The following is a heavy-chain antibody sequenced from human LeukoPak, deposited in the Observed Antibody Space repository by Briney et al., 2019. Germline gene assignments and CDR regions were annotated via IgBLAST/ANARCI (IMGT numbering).Heavy chain of an antibody. J-gene: IGHJ4*02. Sequence: PGGSLRLSCAASGFTFSNAWMSWVRQAPGKGLEWVAFIRYDESNKYYADSVKGRFTISRDNSKNTLYLQMNSLRAEDTAVYYCAKGDKPGYWGQGTLITVSS. CDR3: AKGDKPGY. V-gene: IGHV3-30*02. D-gene: IGHD1-14*01. CDR2: IRYDESNK. CDR1: GFTFSNAW.